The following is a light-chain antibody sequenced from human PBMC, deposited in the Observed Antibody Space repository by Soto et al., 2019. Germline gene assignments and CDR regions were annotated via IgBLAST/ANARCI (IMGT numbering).Light chain of an antibody. CDR3: HQFNSYPLS. J-gene: IGKJ4*01. CDR1: QGISSD. V-gene: IGKV1-9*01. CDR2: AAS. Sequence: DIQLTQSPSFLSASVGDRVTITCRASQGISSDLAWYQQKPGKAPKLLIYAASTLQSGVPSRFSGSGSGTEFTLTISSLQPKYSATHPCHQFNSYPLSFGGGTKVEIK.